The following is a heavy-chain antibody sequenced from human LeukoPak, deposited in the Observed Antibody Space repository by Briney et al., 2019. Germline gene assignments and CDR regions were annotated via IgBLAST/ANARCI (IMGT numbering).Heavy chain of an antibody. CDR3: TTDLLDY. CDR2: IKSKSDGGTT. CDR1: GFTLFTFNNAW. V-gene: IGHV3-15*01. J-gene: IGHJ4*02. Sequence: PGGSLRLSCTASGFTLFTFNNAWMSWVRQTPGKGLEWIGRIKSKSDGGTTDYTAPVKGRFSTSRDDSKNTVYLQVNSLKTEDTAVYYCTTDLLDYWGQGTLVTVSS.